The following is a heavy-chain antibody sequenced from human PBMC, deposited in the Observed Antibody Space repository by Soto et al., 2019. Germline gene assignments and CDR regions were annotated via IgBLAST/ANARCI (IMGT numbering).Heavy chain of an antibody. CDR1: RFTFSSYA. CDR3: ARDRLFESNTYYYNYGMDV. J-gene: IGHJ6*02. Sequence: PGGSLRLSCAASRFTFSSYAMYWVRQAPGKGLEWVAVISYDVSNKYYADSVKGRFTISRDNSKNTLYLQMNSLRAEDTAVYYCARDRLFESNTYYYNYGMDVWGQGTKVTVSS. D-gene: IGHD3-9*01. CDR2: ISYDVSNK. V-gene: IGHV3-30-3*01.